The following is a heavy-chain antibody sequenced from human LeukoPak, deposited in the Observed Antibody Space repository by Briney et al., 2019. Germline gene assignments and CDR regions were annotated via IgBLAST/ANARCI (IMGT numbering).Heavy chain of an antibody. V-gene: IGHV3-15*01. J-gene: IGHJ3*02. CDR2: IKSKTDGGTT. D-gene: IGHD2-8*01. CDR1: GFTFSNSC. Sequence: GGSLRLSCAASGFTFSNSCMSWVRQAPGNGLERGGSIKSKTDGGTTDYAAPVKGRFTISRDDSKNTLYLQMNSLKTEDTAVYYCTTMIVLMVYAHHDAFDIWGQGTMVTVSS. CDR3: TTMIVLMVYAHHDAFDI.